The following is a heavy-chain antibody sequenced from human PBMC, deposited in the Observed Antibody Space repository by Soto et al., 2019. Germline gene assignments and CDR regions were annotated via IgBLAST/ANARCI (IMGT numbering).Heavy chain of an antibody. CDR1: GGTFSSYS. D-gene: IGHD3-10*01. CDR2: IIPILGIA. J-gene: IGHJ6*04. Sequence: SVKVSCKASGGTFSSYSISWVRQAPGQGLEWMGRIIPILGIANYAQKFQGRVTITRDTSASTAYMELSSLRSEDTAVYYCATRGWLGGMDVWGKGTTVTVSS. CDR3: ATRGWLGGMDV. V-gene: IGHV1-69*02.